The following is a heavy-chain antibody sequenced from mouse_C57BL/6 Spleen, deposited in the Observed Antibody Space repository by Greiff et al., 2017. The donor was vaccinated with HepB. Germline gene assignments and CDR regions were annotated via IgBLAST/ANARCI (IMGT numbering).Heavy chain of an antibody. CDR1: GFTFSDYG. Sequence: EVKLVESGGGLVKPGGSLKLSCAASGFTFSDYGMHWVRQAPEKGLERVAYISSGSSTIYYADTVKGRLTISRDNAKNTLFLQMTSLRSEDTAMYYCERRYAMVYWGQETSVTVSS. CDR3: ERRYAMVY. V-gene: IGHV5-17*01. CDR2: ISSGSSTI. J-gene: IGHJ4*01.